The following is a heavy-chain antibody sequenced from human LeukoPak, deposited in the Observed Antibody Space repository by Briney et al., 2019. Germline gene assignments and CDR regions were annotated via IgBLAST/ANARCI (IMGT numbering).Heavy chain of an antibody. J-gene: IGHJ4*02. CDR1: GGSISSSSYY. CDR2: IYYSGST. D-gene: IGHD6-6*01. V-gene: IGHV4-39*07. CDR3: ARVHFGSLAARHLDY. Sequence: SETLSLTCTVSGGSISSSSYYWGWIRQPPWKGLEWIGSIYYSGSTYYNPSLKSRVTISVDTSKNQFSLKLSSVTAADTAVYYCARVHFGSLAARHLDYWGQGTLVTVSS.